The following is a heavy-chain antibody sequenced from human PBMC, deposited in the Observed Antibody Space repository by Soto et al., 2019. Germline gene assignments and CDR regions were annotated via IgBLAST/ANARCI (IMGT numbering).Heavy chain of an antibody. CDR3: AREPLVVPNWFDS. J-gene: IGHJ5*01. Sequence: KPSETLSLTCTVSGGSISSGGYYWSWIRQHPGKGLEWIGYIYYSGSTYYNPSLKSRVTISVDMSMNQFSLKLTSVTAADTAVYYCAREPLVVPNWFDSWGQGALVTVSS. D-gene: IGHD2-2*01. CDR2: IYYSGST. CDR1: GGSISSGGYY. V-gene: IGHV4-31*03.